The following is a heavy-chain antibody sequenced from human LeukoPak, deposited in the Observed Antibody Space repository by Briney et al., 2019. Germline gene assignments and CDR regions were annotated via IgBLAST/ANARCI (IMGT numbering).Heavy chain of an antibody. D-gene: IGHD3-9*01. V-gene: IGHV4-59*01. CDR3: ARRTYYDTLTGYNYWYFDL. J-gene: IGHJ2*01. CDR2: IYYTGST. CDR1: GVSISDYY. Sequence: TTSETLSLTCTVPGVSISDYYWSWVRQPPGKGLEWIGYIYYTGSTDYNPSLKSRVTMSLDTSKNQFSLNLRSVTATDTAVYYCARRTYYDTLTGYNYWYFDLWGRGTLVTVSS.